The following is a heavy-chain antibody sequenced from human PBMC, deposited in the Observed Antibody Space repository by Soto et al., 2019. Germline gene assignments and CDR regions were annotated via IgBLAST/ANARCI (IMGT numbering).Heavy chain of an antibody. Sequence: QITLNESGPTQVKPRQTLTLTCTFSGFSLTTSGVGVGWIRQSPGKAPEWLALIYWDDDKRYSPSLKSRLTITKXTXKXXXVLXXAXXXXXDXXXXXXXXXXXXXXXXXXXXXXXXFDFWGQGTPVAVSS. V-gene: IGHV2-5*02. CDR2: IYWDDDK. CDR1: GFSLTTSGVG. J-gene: IGHJ4*02. CDR3: XXXXXXXXXXXXXXXXXXFDF.